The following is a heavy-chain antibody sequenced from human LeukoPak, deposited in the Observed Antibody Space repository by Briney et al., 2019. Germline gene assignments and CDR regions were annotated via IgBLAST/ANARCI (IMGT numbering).Heavy chain of an antibody. D-gene: IGHD3-22*01. CDR2: ISGSGGST. CDR1: GFTFSSYA. J-gene: IGHJ4*02. CDR3: AKDDYYDSSGYPGNFDY. V-gene: IGHV3-23*01. Sequence: PGGSLRLSCAASGFTFSSYAMSWVRQAPGKGLEWVSAISGSGGSTYYADSVKGRFTISRDNSKNTLYLQMNSLRAEDTAVYYCAKDDYYDSSGYPGNFDYWGQGTLVTVSS.